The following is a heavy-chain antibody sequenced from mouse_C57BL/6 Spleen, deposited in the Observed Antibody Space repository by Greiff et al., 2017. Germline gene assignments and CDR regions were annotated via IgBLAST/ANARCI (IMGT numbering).Heavy chain of an antibody. J-gene: IGHJ2*01. CDR1: GYTFTSYW. D-gene: IGHD3-3*01. CDR3: ARVAGPYYFDY. V-gene: IGHV1-52*01. CDR2: IDPSDSET. Sequence: VQLQQPGAELVRPGSSVKLSCKASGYTFTSYWMHWVKQRPIQGLEWIGNIDPSDSETHYNQKFKDKATLTVDKSSSTAYMQLSSLTSEDSAVYYCARVAGPYYFDYWGQGTTLTVSS.